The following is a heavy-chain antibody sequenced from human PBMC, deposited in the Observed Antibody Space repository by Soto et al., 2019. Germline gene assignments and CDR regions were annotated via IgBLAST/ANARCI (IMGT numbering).Heavy chain of an antibody. CDR1: GFTVSRSY. V-gene: IGHV3-53*01. CDR3: ARSGYSYGPFDY. J-gene: IGHJ4*02. CDR2: IYSGGST. Sequence: PXXSLNLSCAACGFTVSRSYMSWVPQAPGKGLEWVSVIYSGGSTYYADSVKGRFTISRDNSKNTLYLQMNRMRAEDTAVYYCARSGYSYGPFDYWGQGTLVTVSS. D-gene: IGHD5-18*01.